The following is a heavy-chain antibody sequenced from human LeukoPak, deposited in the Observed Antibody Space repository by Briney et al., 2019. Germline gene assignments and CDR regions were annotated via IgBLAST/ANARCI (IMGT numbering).Heavy chain of an antibody. J-gene: IGHJ3*02. V-gene: IGHV3-21*01. Sequence: GGSLRLSCIASGFTFSSYSMNWVRQAPGKGLEWVSILGSSSGDINYADSLRGRVTISRDNAKNSLYLQVNSLRAEDTAVYYCAREYCSGVSCYGGACDIWGQGTKVSVS. CDR1: GFTFSSYS. CDR3: AREYCSGVSCYGGACDI. CDR2: LGSSSGDI. D-gene: IGHD2-15*01.